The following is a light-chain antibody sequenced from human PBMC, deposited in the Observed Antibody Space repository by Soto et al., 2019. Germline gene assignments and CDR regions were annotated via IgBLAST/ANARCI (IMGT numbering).Light chain of an antibody. CDR3: AAWDDSLNGLV. CDR1: SSNIGSNT. CDR2: NNN. J-gene: IGLJ1*01. V-gene: IGLV1-44*01. Sequence: QSVLTQPPSASGTPGQRVTISCSGSSSNIGSNTVNWYQQLPGTAPKLLIYNNNQRPSGVPDRFSGSKSGTSASLAISGLPSEDEGDYYCAAWDDSLNGLVFGTGTKVTVL.